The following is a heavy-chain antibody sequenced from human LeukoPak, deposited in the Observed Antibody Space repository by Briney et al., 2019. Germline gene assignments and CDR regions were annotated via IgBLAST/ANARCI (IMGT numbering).Heavy chain of an antibody. D-gene: IGHD2-15*01. Sequence: PSETLSLTCAVYSGSFSGYYWSRIRQPPGKGLEWIGEINHSGSTNYNPSLKSRVTISVDTTKNHFSLKLSSVTAADTAVYYCARRRVVVAARIDYWGQGTLVTVSS. V-gene: IGHV4-34*01. CDR1: SGSFSGYY. CDR3: ARRRVVVAARIDY. CDR2: INHSGST. J-gene: IGHJ4*02.